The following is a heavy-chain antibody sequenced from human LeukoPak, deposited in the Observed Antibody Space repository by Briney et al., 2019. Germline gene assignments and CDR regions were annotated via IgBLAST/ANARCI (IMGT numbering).Heavy chain of an antibody. J-gene: IGHJ6*03. V-gene: IGHV1-18*01. CDR2: VSAYNGNT. CDR3: ARDRDIYCSGGSCYIGYYYMDV. D-gene: IGHD2-15*01. Sequence: ASVKVSCKASGYTFTSYGISWVRQAPGQGLEWMGWVSAYNGNTNYAHKLQGRVTMTTDTSTSTAYMELRSLRSDDTAVYYCARDRDIYCSGGSCYIGYYYMDVWGKGTTVTVSS. CDR1: GYTFTSYG.